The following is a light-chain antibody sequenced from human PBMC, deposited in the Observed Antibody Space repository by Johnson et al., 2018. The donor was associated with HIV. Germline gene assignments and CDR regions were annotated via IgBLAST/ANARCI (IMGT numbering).Light chain of an antibody. CDR3: GTWDSSLTSGGS. J-gene: IGLJ1*01. V-gene: IGLV1-51*02. CDR1: SSNIANNY. CDR2: ENN. Sequence: QSVLTQPPSVSAAPGQRVTISCSGSSSNIANNYISWYQQFPGTAPKLLIYENNKRPSGIPDRFSASKSGASATLGITGLQTGDEADYYCGTWDSSLTSGGSFVTGTQLTVL.